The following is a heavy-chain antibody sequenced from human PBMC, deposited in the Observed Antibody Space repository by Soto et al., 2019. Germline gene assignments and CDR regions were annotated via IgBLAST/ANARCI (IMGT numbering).Heavy chain of an antibody. D-gene: IGHD2-15*01. V-gene: IGHV1-69*12. CDR2: IVPMFGTT. CDR1: GGTFSTYG. CDR3: ARGFDPWYGGNTLASDY. Sequence: QVQLVQSGAEVKKPGSSVKVSCKASGGTFSTYGINWVRQAPGQGLEWMGGIVPMFGTTNYAQKFQGRVTITANESTSTAYMELSSLRCEDTAVYYCARGFDPWYGGNTLASDYWGQGALVTVSS. J-gene: IGHJ4*02.